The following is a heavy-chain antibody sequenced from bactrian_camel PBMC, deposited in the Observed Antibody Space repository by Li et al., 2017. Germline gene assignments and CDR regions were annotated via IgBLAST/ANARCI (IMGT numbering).Heavy chain of an antibody. J-gene: IGHJ4*01. CDR2: IYSDGSP. D-gene: IGHD6*01. V-gene: IGHV3S10*01. CDR3: AKNDCSPPGGEMTVGGIGTPT. CDR1: GFGSSDYY. Sequence: VQLVESGGGLVQPGGSLRLSCAASGFGSSDYYISWVRQAPGKGLEWESGIYSDGSPYYRDSVKGRFTISRDNAEDTVYLQLNSLKTEDMIINCCAKNDCSPPGGEMTVGGIGTPTGARGPRSPSP.